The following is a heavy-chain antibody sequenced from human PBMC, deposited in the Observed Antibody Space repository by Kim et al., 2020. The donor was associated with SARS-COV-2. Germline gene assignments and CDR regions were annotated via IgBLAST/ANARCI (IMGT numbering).Heavy chain of an antibody. D-gene: IGHD3-10*01. CDR3: TTDLLLWFGESLNGDYYYGMDV. J-gene: IGHJ6*02. CDR1: GFTFSNAW. CDR2: IKSKTDGGTT. V-gene: IGHV3-15*01. Sequence: GGSLRLSCAASGFTFSNAWMSWVRQAPGKGLEWVGRIKSKTDGGTTDYAAPVKGRFTISRDDSKNTLYLQMNSLKTEDTAVYYCTTDLLLWFGESLNGDYYYGMDVWGQGTTVTVSS.